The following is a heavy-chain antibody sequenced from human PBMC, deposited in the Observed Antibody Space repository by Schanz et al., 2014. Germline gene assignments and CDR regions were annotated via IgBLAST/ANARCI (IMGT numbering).Heavy chain of an antibody. CDR2: ISGGGGTT. D-gene: IGHD3-22*01. Sequence: EAHLVESGVGLVKPGGSLRLSCAASGFNFSDYAMCWVRQAPGKGLEWVSAISGGGGTTYYTDSVKGRFTISRDNSKNTLYLQMNSLRAEDTAVYYCAKDRSWDYDSSGYFDYWGQGTLVTVSS. CDR1: GFNFSDYA. J-gene: IGHJ4*02. CDR3: AKDRSWDYDSSGYFDY. V-gene: IGHV3-23*04.